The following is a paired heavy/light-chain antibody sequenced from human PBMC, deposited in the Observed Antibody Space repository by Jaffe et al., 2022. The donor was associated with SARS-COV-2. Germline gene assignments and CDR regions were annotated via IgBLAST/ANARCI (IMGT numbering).Heavy chain of an antibody. Sequence: QVQLQESGPGLVKPSGTLSLTCSVSGGSISSSNWWTWVRQSPGKGLEWIGEIHQIGSTNYNPSLRSRLTMSVDKSKNQFSLSLSSVTAADTAVYYCARAPRHIVVGIATSGFDFWGQGTLVTVSS. V-gene: IGHV4-4*02. CDR1: GGSISSSNW. D-gene: IGHD2-21*01. CDR2: IHQIGST. CDR3: ARAPRHIVVGIATSGFDF. J-gene: IGHJ4*02.
Light chain of an antibody. J-gene: IGKJ2*01. CDR3: HQYFGYPRT. V-gene: IGKV1-16*01. CDR1: HGISSS. Sequence: DIQMTQSPSSLSASVGDRVTLTCRASHGISSSLAWFQQKPGQAPKSLIYGASSLQTGVPSRFSGSGSGTDFTLTISSLQPEDFATYYCHQYFGYPRTFGQGTRLEFK. CDR2: GAS.